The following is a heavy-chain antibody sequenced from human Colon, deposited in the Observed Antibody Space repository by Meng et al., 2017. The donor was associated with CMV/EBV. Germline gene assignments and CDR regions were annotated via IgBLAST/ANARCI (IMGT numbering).Heavy chain of an antibody. V-gene: IGHV3-21*01. CDR1: GFTFSSHS. CDR2: ISSSSNYI. D-gene: IGHD3-16*01. Sequence: GGSLRLSCAASGFTFSSHSMHWVRQAPGKGPEWVSSISSSSNYIFYADSVRGRFTISRDNAKNTVFLQMNSLRTEDTAVYYCALRLRNSDGMDVWGQGTTVTVSS. CDR3: ALRLRNSDGMDV. J-gene: IGHJ6*02.